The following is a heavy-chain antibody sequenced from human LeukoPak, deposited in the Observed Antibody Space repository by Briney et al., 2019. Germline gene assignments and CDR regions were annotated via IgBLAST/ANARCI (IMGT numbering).Heavy chain of an antibody. Sequence: GGSLRLSCAASRFTFSSYAMSWVRQAPGKGLEWVSAISGSGGSTYYADSVKGRFTISRDNSKNTLYLQMNSLRAEDTAVYYWESVGVATITNWFDPWGQGTLVTVSS. J-gene: IGHJ5*02. D-gene: IGHD5-12*01. CDR1: RFTFSSYA. CDR2: ISGSGGST. V-gene: IGHV3-23*01. CDR3: ESVGVATITNWFDP.